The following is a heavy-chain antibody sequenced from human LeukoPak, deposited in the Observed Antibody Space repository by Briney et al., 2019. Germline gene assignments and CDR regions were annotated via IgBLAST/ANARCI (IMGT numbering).Heavy chain of an antibody. CDR1: VDSISSNSYY. J-gene: IGHJ4*02. Sequence: SETLSLTCTVSVDSISSNSYYCGWIRQPPGKGLELSGLIYYSGSTYYNPSLKSRVTISLDPSTHPFSLTLSSVTAADPPIYYCASHQYDYLPIFHSWGPGTLVTVSS. CDR3: ASHQYDYLPIFHS. CDR2: IYYSGST. V-gene: IGHV4-39*01. D-gene: IGHD3-10*01.